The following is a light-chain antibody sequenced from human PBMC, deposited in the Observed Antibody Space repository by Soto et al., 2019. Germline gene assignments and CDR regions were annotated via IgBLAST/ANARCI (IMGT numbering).Light chain of an antibody. CDR1: QSVSSSY. CDR2: LAS. CDR3: HQRQSWPRT. V-gene: IGKV3-11*01. J-gene: IGKJ1*01. Sequence: IVLTQAPVTLSSSPGERDTLSCRASQSVSSSYLAWYHHKPGQAPRXXIYLASNRAAGVPARFGGSGSGTDFTLTISNVQPEDFAVYYCHQRQSWPRTFGQGTKVDIK.